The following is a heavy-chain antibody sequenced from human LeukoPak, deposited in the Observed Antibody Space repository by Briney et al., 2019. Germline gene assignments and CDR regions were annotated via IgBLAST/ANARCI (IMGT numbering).Heavy chain of an antibody. J-gene: IGHJ6*02. Sequence: SETLSLTCAVYGGSFSGYYWSWIRQPPGKGLEWIGEINHSGSTNYNPPLKSRVTISVDTSKNQFSLKLSSVTAADTAVYYCARGLDYGDYLFNYYYYYGMDVWGQGTTVTVSS. CDR1: GGSFSGYY. CDR2: INHSGST. D-gene: IGHD4-17*01. V-gene: IGHV4-34*01. CDR3: ARGLDYGDYLFNYYYYYGMDV.